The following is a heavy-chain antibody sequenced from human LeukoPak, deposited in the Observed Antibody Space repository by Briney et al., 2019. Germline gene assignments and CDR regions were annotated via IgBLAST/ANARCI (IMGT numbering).Heavy chain of an antibody. Sequence: GRSLRLSCAASGFTFSGYAMHRVRQAPGKGLEWVAVISYDGSNKYYADSVKGRFTISRDNSKNTLYLRMNSLRAEDTAVYYCARDFEYYGSGSPVWFDPWGQGTLVTVSS. V-gene: IGHV3-30-3*01. CDR1: GFTFSGYA. J-gene: IGHJ5*02. CDR2: ISYDGSNK. D-gene: IGHD3-10*01. CDR3: ARDFEYYGSGSPVWFDP.